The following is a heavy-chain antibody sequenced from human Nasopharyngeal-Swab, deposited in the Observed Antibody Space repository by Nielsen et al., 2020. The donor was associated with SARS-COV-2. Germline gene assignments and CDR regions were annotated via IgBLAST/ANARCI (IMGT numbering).Heavy chain of an antibody. CDR1: GGSFSDYY. CDR3: AKGGALGFRAPLNV. D-gene: IGHD7-27*01. V-gene: IGHV4-34*01. CDR2: INHTGST. Sequence: SQTLSLTCGVYGGSFSDYYWNWIRQPPGKGLEWIGEINHTGSTRYNPSLKSRVTLSGDSSKNQFSLKLTSVTAADTAVYFCAKGGALGFRAPLNVWCQGTLVTVSS. J-gene: IGHJ4*02.